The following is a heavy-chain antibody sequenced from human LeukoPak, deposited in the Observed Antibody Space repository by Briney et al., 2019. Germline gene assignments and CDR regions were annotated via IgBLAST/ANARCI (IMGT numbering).Heavy chain of an antibody. CDR2: IYSGGST. CDR3: ARGGIAAAGPDY. Sequence: GGSLRLSCAASGFTVSSNYMSWVRQAPGKGLEWVSVIYSGGSTYYADSVKGRFTISRDNYKNTLYLQMNSLRAEDTAVYYCARGGIAAAGPDYWGQGTLVTVSS. J-gene: IGHJ4*02. CDR1: GFTVSSNY. V-gene: IGHV3-53*01. D-gene: IGHD6-13*01.